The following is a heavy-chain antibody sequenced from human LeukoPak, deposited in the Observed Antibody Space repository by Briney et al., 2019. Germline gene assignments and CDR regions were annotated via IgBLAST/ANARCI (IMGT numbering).Heavy chain of an antibody. CDR1: GDSISSGA. Sequence: LSLTCAVSGDSISSGAFHWAWIRQPPGKGLEWVAVIWYDGSNKYYADSVKGRFTISRDNSKNTLYLQMDSLRAEDTAVYYCAKGESDYWGQGTLVTVSS. V-gene: IGHV3-33*08. CDR3: AKGESDY. CDR2: IWYDGSNK. J-gene: IGHJ4*02. D-gene: IGHD2-21*01.